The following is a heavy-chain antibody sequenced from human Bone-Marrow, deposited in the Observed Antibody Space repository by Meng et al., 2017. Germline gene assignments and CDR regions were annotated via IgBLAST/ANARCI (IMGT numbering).Heavy chain of an antibody. CDR2: IKQDGSEK. V-gene: IGHV3-7*01. CDR3: ARVRVRYGDDFSGYYLYYFDY. CDR1: GFTFSSYS. Sequence: GESLKISCAASGFTFSSYSMNWVRQAPGKGLEWVANIKQDGSEKYYVDSVKGRFTISRDNAKNSLYLQMNSLRAEDTAVYYCARVRVRYGDDFSGYYLYYFDYWGQGTLVTVSS. J-gene: IGHJ4*02. D-gene: IGHD3-22*01.